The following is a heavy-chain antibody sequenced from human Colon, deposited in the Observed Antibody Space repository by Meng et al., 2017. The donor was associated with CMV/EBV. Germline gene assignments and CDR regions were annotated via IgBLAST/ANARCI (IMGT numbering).Heavy chain of an antibody. D-gene: IGHD5-12*01. J-gene: IGHJ6*02. CDR2: VNWGGDKV. Sequence: SLRLSCVASGFSFDDYAMHWVRQVPGKGLEWVSNVNWGGDKVGYADSVKGRFTISRDNAKKSLYLQMDSLRAADTAVYYCAKDRTVGGYTFGLDVWGQGTTVTVSS. V-gene: IGHV3-9*01. CDR1: GFSFDDYA. CDR3: AKDRTVGGYTFGLDV.